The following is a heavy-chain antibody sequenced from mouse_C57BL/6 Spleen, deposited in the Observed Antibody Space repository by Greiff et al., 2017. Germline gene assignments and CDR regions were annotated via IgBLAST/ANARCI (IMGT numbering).Heavy chain of an antibody. J-gene: IGHJ4*01. CDR2: IDPSDSAT. CDR1: GYTFTSYW. V-gene: IGHV1-52*01. CDR3: AREGVSTERDY. D-gene: IGHD6-2*01. Sequence: QVQLQQPGAELVRPGSSVTLSCKASGYTFTSYWMPLVKPRPIQGLAWIGNIDPSDSATHYNQKFKDKATLTVDKSSSTAYMQLSSLTSEDSAVDYCAREGVSTERDYWGQGTSVTVSS.